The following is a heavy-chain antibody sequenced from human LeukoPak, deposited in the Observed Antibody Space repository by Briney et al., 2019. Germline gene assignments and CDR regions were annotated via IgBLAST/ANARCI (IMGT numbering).Heavy chain of an antibody. V-gene: IGHV4-31*03. D-gene: IGHD3-3*01. CDR3: ASQRYDFWSGISYYYYYMDV. CDR2: IYYSGST. CDR1: GGSPSSGGYY. J-gene: IGHJ6*03. Sequence: SESLSLTCTVSGGSPSSGGYYWSGTRHHPGKGLECIVYIYYSGSTYYNPTLKSRVTISVDTSKNQCSLKLSSVTAADTGVYYCASQRYDFWSGISYYYYYMDVWGKGTTVTVSS.